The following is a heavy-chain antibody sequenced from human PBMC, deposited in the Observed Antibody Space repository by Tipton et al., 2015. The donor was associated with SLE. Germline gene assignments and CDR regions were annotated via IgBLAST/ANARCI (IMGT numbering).Heavy chain of an antibody. CDR3: ARGPGFCNGGNCQGDRRWFDP. V-gene: IGHV4-59*01. D-gene: IGHD2-15*01. J-gene: IGHJ5*02. CDR2: VYSSEDT. CDR1: GGSISGYY. Sequence: GSLRLSCTVSGGSISGYYWSWIRQPPGEGLECIGYVYSSEDTHYNPSLKSRVSMPIDTSKNQFSLKVNSVTAADTAIYYCARGPGFCNGGNCQGDRRWFDPWGQGILVTVSS.